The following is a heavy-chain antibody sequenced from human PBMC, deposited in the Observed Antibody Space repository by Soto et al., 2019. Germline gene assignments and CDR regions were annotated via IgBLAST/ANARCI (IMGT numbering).Heavy chain of an antibody. Sequence: PGGSLRLSCPASGFTFSSYGMHWVRQAPGKGLEWVAVISYDGSNKYYADSVKGRFTISRDNSKNTLYLQMNSLRAEDTAVYYCAKANELRFLYSPSPDYGMDVWGQGTTVTVSS. J-gene: IGHJ6*02. CDR2: ISYDGSNK. D-gene: IGHD3-3*01. V-gene: IGHV3-30*18. CDR1: GFTFSSYG. CDR3: AKANELRFLYSPSPDYGMDV.